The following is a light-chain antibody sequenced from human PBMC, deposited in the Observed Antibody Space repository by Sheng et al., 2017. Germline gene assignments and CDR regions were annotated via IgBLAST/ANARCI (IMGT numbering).Light chain of an antibody. CDR2: AAS. J-gene: IGKJ2*01. V-gene: IGKV1-39*01. CDR1: QNINNF. CDR3: QQSYSTPYT. Sequence: DIQMTQSPSSLSASIGDRVTITCRASQNINNFLNWYQQKPGRAPNLLIYAASSLQSGVPSRFSGSGSGTDFTLTISSLQPEDFATYYCQQSYSTPYTFGQGTKLEIK.